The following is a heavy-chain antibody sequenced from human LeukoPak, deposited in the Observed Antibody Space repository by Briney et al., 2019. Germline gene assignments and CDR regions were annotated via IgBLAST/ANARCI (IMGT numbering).Heavy chain of an antibody. CDR3: GYSLIRGVIRD. J-gene: IGHJ4*02. CDR2: IKHIGST. D-gene: IGHD3-10*01. CDR1: GGSFSGYY. Sequence: SETLSLTCAVNGGSFSGYYWSWPRQPPGKGLEWIAEIKHIGSTNYNPSLKSRVTTSVDTSKKQFSLKLSSVTAADTAVYYCGYSLIRGVIRDWGQGALVTVSS. V-gene: IGHV4-34*01.